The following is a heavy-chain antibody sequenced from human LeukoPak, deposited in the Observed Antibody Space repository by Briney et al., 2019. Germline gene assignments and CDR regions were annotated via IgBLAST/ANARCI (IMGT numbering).Heavy chain of an antibody. V-gene: IGHV5-51*01. Sequence: GESLKISCKGSGYIFTSYWIGWVRQMPGKGLEWMGIIYPGDSDTRYSPSFQGQVTISADKSISTAYLQWSSLKASDTAMYYCARVGCSSTSCYNSEVDYWGQGTLVTVSS. D-gene: IGHD2-2*02. CDR1: GYIFTSYW. CDR3: ARVGCSSTSCYNSEVDY. J-gene: IGHJ4*02. CDR2: IYPGDSDT.